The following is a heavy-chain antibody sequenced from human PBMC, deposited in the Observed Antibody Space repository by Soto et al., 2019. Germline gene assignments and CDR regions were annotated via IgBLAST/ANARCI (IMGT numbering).Heavy chain of an antibody. V-gene: IGHV3-48*01. Sequence: GGSLRLSCAASGVTFSSYSMTWAGQAPGKGLEWVSYISSSGTTLSYADSVKGRFTISRDNAKNSLSLQMNSLRAEDSAVYYCARGDCSSTICYPGDHCHFIDVWRKGTTDTVSS. CDR3: ARGDCSSTICYPGDHCHFIDV. D-gene: IGHD2-2*01. J-gene: IGHJ6*03. CDR1: GVTFSSYS. CDR2: ISSSGTTL.